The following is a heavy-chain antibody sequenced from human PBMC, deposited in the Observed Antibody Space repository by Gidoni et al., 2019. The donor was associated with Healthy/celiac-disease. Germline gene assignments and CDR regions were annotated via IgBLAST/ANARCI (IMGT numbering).Heavy chain of an antibody. CDR1: GYTPTEFS. D-gene: IGHD6-19*01. Sequence: QVQLVQSGAEVKKPGASVKVSCKVSGYTPTEFSMHWLRQAPGNGLVWMGGRDPEDGETIYAQKCQGRVTMTEDTSTDTAYMELSSLRSEDTAVYYCATGDPHHYSSGWYGAFDIWGQGTMVTVSS. CDR2: RDPEDGET. J-gene: IGHJ3*02. V-gene: IGHV1-24*01. CDR3: ATGDPHHYSSGWYGAFDI.